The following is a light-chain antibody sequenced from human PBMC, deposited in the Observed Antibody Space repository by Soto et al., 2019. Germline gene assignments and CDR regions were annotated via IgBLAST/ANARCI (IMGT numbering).Light chain of an antibody. CDR1: SSDVGSYNL. V-gene: IGLV2-23*01. Sequence: QSVLTQPASVSGSPGQSITISCTGASSDVGSYNLVSWYQQHPGKAPKLMIYEGSKRPSGVSYRFSGSKSGNTASLTISGLQAEDEADYYCCSYAGSSTFGFGTGTKVTVL. J-gene: IGLJ1*01. CDR3: CSYAGSSTFG. CDR2: EGS.